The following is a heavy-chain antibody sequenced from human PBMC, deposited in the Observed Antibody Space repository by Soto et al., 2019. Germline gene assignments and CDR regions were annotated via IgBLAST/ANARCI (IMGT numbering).Heavy chain of an antibody. CDR2: IYHSGST. Sequence: SGTVGLTCACYGAPIRGTNWGCWVRQPPGKGLGWIGEIYHSGSTNYNPSLKSGVTISVDKSKNQFSLKLSSVTAADTAVYYCARVSVAGTIFDYWVQGTLVT. V-gene: IGHV4-4*02. J-gene: IGHJ4*02. CDR3: ARVSVAGTIFDY. D-gene: IGHD6-19*01. CDR1: GAPIRGTNW.